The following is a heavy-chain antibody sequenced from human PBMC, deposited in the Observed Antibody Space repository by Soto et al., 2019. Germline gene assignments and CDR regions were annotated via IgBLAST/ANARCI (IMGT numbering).Heavy chain of an antibody. J-gene: IGHJ5*02. CDR2: ISGSGRTI. CDR3: ARLPFPWGWFDP. CDR1: GIVFSDY. V-gene: IGHV3-11*01. Sequence: VQLVESGGGLVKPGGSLRLSCAASGIVFSDYMSWVRQAPGKGLEWLSYISGSGRTIYSADSVKGRFTISRDNATTSLYLQMNSLRAEDTAVYYCARLPFPWGWFDPWGQGTLVTVSS. D-gene: IGHD3-16*01.